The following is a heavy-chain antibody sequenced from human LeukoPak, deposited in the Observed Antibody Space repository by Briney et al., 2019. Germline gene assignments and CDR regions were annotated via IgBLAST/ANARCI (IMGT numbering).Heavy chain of an antibody. Sequence: GGSLRLSCAASGFTFSSYWMNWVRQAPGKGLVWVSRIASDGSSTTYADSVKGRFTISRDNSKNTLYLQMNSLRAEDTAVYYCARDGGSGWQLDYWGQGTLVTVSS. J-gene: IGHJ4*02. CDR2: IASDGSST. V-gene: IGHV3-74*01. CDR3: ARDGGSGWQLDY. CDR1: GFTFSSYW. D-gene: IGHD6-19*01.